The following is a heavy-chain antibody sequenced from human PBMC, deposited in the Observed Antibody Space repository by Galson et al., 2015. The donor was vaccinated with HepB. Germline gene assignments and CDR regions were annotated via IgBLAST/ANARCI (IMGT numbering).Heavy chain of an antibody. CDR2: ISSDGSTM. D-gene: IGHD3-10*01. CDR1: GFTFSDYS. V-gene: IGHV3-48*03. J-gene: IGHJ4*02. Sequence: SLRLSCAASGFTFSDYSMNWGRLAPGKGLEWISYISSDGSTMYYADSVKGRFTISRDSAENSLYLQMNSLRVDVTAIYYCARSPFRNYYGSGTYFHFWGQGTQVAVSS. CDR3: ARSPFRNYYGSGTYFHF.